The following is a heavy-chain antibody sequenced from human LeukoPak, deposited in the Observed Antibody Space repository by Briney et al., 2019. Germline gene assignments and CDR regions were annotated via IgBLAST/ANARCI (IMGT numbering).Heavy chain of an antibody. J-gene: IGHJ3*02. V-gene: IGHV3-23*01. Sequence: PGGSLRLSCAASGFSFISYSMSWVRHAPGRGLEWVSAVSDDGDRAYYAASVRGRFTVSRDNSRNMVHLQMNSLRVDDTAVYYCARTIFGVTHAFDIWGRGTLVTVSS. CDR3: ARTIFGVTHAFDI. D-gene: IGHD3-3*01. CDR1: GFSFISYS. CDR2: VSDDGDRA.